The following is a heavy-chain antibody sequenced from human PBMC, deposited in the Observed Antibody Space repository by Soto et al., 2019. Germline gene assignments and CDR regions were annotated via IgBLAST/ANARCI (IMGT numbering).Heavy chain of an antibody. D-gene: IGHD3-10*01. CDR3: TTDPDGSSSYTMDV. J-gene: IGHJ6*02. CDR2: IKSKTDGGTT. Sequence: EVQLVESGGGLVKPGGSLRLSCAASGFTFSNAWMSWVRQAPGKGLEWVGRIKSKTDGGTTDYAVPVKGRFTISRDDSNNTLYLQMNSLKTEDTAVYYCTTDPDGSSSYTMDVWGQGTTVTVSS. V-gene: IGHV3-15*01. CDR1: GFTFSNAW.